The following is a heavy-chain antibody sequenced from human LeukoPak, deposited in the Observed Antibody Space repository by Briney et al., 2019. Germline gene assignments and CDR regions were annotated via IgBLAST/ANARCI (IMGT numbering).Heavy chain of an antibody. CDR2: ITSSGTYI. J-gene: IGHJ4*02. CDR3: ARVFDVDYFSATGYSDY. D-gene: IGHD2/OR15-2a*01. Sequence: GGSLRLSCAASGFSFNSFSMNWVRQAPGRGLEWVSYITSSGTYIYYADSVRGRFTISRDNARNSLYLQMDSLTAEDTAIYYCARVFDVDYFSATGYSDYWGQGVLVTVS. V-gene: IGHV3-21*06. CDR1: GFSFNSFS.